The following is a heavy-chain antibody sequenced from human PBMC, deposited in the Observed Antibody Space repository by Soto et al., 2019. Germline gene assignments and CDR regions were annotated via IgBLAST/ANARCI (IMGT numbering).Heavy chain of an antibody. CDR3: AKTGLVEAKWFLEWLFGYYYMDV. CDR1: GFTFSSYG. V-gene: IGHV3-30*18. J-gene: IGHJ6*03. CDR2: ISYDGSNK. D-gene: IGHD3-3*01. Sequence: GGSLRLSCAASGFTFSSYGMHWVRQAPGKGLEWVAVISYDGSNKYYADSVKGRFTISRDNSKNTLYLQMNSLRAEDTAVYYCAKTGLVEAKWFLEWLFGYYYMDVWGKGTTVTVSS.